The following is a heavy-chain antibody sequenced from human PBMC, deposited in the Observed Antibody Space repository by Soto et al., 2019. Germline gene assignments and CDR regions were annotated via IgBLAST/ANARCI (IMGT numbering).Heavy chain of an antibody. Sequence: QVQLVESGGGVVQPGRSLRLSCAASGFTFSSYGMHWVRQAPGKGLEWVAVIWYDGSNKYYADSVKGRFTISRDNSKNTLYLQMNSLRAEDTAVYYCARGRYEPLYSYYGMDVWGQGTTVTVSS. V-gene: IGHV3-33*01. CDR2: IWYDGSNK. D-gene: IGHD3-3*01. CDR1: GFTFSSYG. CDR3: ARGRYEPLYSYYGMDV. J-gene: IGHJ6*02.